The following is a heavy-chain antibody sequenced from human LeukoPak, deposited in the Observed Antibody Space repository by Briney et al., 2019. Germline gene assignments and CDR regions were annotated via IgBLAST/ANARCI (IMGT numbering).Heavy chain of an antibody. CDR1: GYSFSSYW. J-gene: IGHJ4*02. V-gene: IGHV5-51*01. Sequence: PGESLKISCKGSGYSFSSYWIAWVRQMPGKGLEWMGIIYPDDSDTTYSPSFQGQVTISADKSISTAYLQWSSLKASDTAMYFCARRRSSTLIDYWGQGTLVTVSS. CDR3: ARRRSSTLIDY. CDR2: IYPDDSDT. D-gene: IGHD3-10*01.